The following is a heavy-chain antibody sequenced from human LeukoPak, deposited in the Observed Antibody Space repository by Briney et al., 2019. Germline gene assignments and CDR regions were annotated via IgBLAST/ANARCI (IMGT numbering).Heavy chain of an antibody. CDR3: ARDIIDSSGYYAGWFDP. V-gene: IGHV4-59*01. CDR1: GGSISSYY. Sequence: SETLSLTRTVSGGSISSYYWSWIRQPPGKGLEWIGYIYYSGSTNYNPSLKSRVTISVDTSKNQFSLKLSSVTAADTAVYYCARDIIDSSGYYAGWFDPWGQGTLVTVSS. CDR2: IYYSGST. J-gene: IGHJ5*02. D-gene: IGHD3-22*01.